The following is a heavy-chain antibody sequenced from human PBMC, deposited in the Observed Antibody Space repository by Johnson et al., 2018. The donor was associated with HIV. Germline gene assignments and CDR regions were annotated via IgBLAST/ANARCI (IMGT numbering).Heavy chain of an antibody. CDR2: IKSKTDGGTT. CDR3: TTRGFVVVPAANLHAFDI. J-gene: IGHJ3*02. D-gene: IGHD2-2*01. V-gene: IGHV3-15*01. Sequence: VQLVESGGGLVKPGGSLRLSCAASGFTFSNAWISWVRQSPGKGLEWVGRIKSKTDGGTTDYAAPVKGRFTISRDDSKNTLYLQMNSLKTEDTAVYYCTTRGFVVVPAANLHAFDIWGQGTMVTVSS. CDR1: GFTFSNAW.